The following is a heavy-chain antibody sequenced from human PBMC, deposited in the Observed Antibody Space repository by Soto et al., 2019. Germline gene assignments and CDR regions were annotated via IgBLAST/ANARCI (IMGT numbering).Heavy chain of an antibody. V-gene: IGHV1-18*01. D-gene: IGHD2-2*01. J-gene: IGHJ5*02. CDR1: GYSFTSYG. Sequence: ASVKVSCKASGYSFTSYGFSWVRQAPGQGPEWMGWISSHNNNTKYAQKLQGRVPMTTDTSTTTAYMELRSLRSDDTAVYYCARVVPGAEAWFGPWGQGTLVTVSS. CDR2: ISSHNNNT. CDR3: ARVVPGAEAWFGP.